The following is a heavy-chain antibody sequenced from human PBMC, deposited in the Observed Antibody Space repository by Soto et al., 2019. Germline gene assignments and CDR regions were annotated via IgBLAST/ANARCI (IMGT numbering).Heavy chain of an antibody. CDR3: ARGGESVYTN. J-gene: IGHJ4*02. V-gene: IGHV4-34*01. D-gene: IGHD3-3*01. Sequence: SETLSLTCAVYGGSFSGYYWSWIRQPPGKGLEWIGEINHRGSTNYSPSLKSRVTISVDTSKNQFSLKLSSVTAADTAVYYCARGGESVYTNCGLGILVTVSS. CDR2: INHRGST. CDR1: GGSFSGYY.